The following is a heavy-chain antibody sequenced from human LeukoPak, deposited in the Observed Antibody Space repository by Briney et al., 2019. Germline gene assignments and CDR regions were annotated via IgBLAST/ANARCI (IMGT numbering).Heavy chain of an antibody. CDR2: IYYSGST. CDR1: GGSISSYY. J-gene: IGHJ4*02. V-gene: IGHV4-59*08. D-gene: IGHD6-13*01. CDR3: ARHGSSTLE. Sequence: SETLSLTCTVSGGSISSYYWSWLRQPPGKGLEWIGYIYYSGSTNYNPSLKSRVTISVDTSKNQFSLKLSSVTAADTAVYYCARHGSSTLEWGQGTLVTVSS.